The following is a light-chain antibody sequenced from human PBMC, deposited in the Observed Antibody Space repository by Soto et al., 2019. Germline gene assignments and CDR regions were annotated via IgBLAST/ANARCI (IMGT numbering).Light chain of an antibody. CDR3: QQYGGSWT. V-gene: IGKV3-20*01. Sequence: EIVLTQSPGTLSLSPGERATLSRRASQSVTSSYLAWYQQKPGQAPRLLISGASNRATGIPDRFSGSGSGTDFTLTISRLEPEDFAVYYCQQYGGSWTFGQGTKV. CDR2: GAS. J-gene: IGKJ1*01. CDR1: QSVTSSY.